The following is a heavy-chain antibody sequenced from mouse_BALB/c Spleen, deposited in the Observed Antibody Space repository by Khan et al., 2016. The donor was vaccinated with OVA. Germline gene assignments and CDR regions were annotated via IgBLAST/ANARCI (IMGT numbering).Heavy chain of an antibody. J-gene: IGHJ3*01. CDR1: GYTFSSYW. CDR2: ILPGSGRN. Sequence: VQLQQSGAELMKPGASVKISCKATGYTFSSYWIEWVKQRPGHGLEWIGEILPGSGRNNYNEKFKGKATFTADTSSNTAYMQLSNLTSDYSAVYYCARGNYYGSSSWFGYWGQGTLVAVTA. D-gene: IGHD1-1*01. CDR3: ARGNYYGSSSWFGY. V-gene: IGHV1-9*01.